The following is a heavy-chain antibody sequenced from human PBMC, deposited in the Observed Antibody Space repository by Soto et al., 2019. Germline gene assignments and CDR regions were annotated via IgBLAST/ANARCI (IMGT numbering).Heavy chain of an antibody. CDR3: AKAYCTNGVCYMDD. Sequence: GGSLRLSCAASGFTFTSYAMSWVRQAPGKGLEWVSTISGSGGGTYYADSVKGRFTISRDNSKNTLYLQMNSLRAEDTAVYYCAKAYCTNGVCYMDDWGQGTLVTVSS. CDR2: ISGSGGGT. D-gene: IGHD2-8*01. J-gene: IGHJ4*02. CDR1: GFTFTSYA. V-gene: IGHV3-23*01.